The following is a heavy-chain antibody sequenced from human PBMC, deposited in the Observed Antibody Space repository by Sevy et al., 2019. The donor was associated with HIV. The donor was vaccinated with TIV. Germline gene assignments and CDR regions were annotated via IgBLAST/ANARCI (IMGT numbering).Heavy chain of an antibody. Sequence: GGSLRLSCAASGFTVSDNYMAWVRLAPGKGLEWVSLIDSDGSAYYADSVKGRFTISRDNVKNTLYLQINALRAEDTGLYFCARDRYYDASGYYYYYYGMDVRGQGTTVTVSS. J-gene: IGHJ6*02. CDR1: GFTVSDNY. V-gene: IGHV3-66*01. CDR2: IDSDGSA. D-gene: IGHD3-22*01. CDR3: ARDRYYDASGYYYYYYGMDV.